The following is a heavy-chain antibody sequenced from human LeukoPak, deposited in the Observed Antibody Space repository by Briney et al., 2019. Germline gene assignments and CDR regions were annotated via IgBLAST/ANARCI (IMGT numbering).Heavy chain of an antibody. D-gene: IGHD3-10*01. Sequence: GGSLRLSCAASGFTSSSYEMNWVRQAPGKGLEWVSYISSSGSTIYYADSVKGRFTISRDNAKNSLYLQMNSLRAEDTAVYYCARAGRVGYYYGSGTFSWFDPWGQGTLVTVSS. CDR3: ARAGRVGYYYGSGTFSWFDP. CDR1: GFTSSSYE. CDR2: ISSSGSTI. J-gene: IGHJ5*02. V-gene: IGHV3-48*03.